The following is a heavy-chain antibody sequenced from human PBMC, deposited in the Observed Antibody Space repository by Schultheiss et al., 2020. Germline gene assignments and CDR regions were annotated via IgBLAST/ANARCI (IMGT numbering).Heavy chain of an antibody. CDR2: IYHSGST. V-gene: IGHV4-4*02. Sequence: SETLSLTCAVSGGSISSSNWWSWVRQPPGKGLEWIGEIYHSGSTNYNPSLKSRVTISVDKSKNQFSLNLISVTAADTAVYYCARRCLTGNVTFDYWGQGTLVTVSS. CDR3: ARRCLTGNVTFDY. J-gene: IGHJ4*02. D-gene: IGHD1-20*01. CDR1: GGSISSSNW.